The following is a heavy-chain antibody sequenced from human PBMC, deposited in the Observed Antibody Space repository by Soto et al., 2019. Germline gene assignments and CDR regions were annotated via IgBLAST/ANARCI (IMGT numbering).Heavy chain of an antibody. D-gene: IGHD3-3*01. CDR2: IWHDGSNK. J-gene: IGHJ6*02. V-gene: IGHV3-33*01. CDR1: GFTFSSYG. Sequence: QVQLVESGGGVVQPGRSLRLSCAASGFTFSSYGMHWVRQAPGKRLEWVAVIWHDGSNKYYADSVKGRFTISRDNSKNTLDLQMNSLRAEDTAVYYCARDQDDFWSGAYYYYYGMDVWGQGTTVTVSS. CDR3: ARDQDDFWSGAYYYYYGMDV.